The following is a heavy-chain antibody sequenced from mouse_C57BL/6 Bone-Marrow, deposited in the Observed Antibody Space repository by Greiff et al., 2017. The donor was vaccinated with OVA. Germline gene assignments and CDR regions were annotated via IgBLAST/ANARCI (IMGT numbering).Heavy chain of an antibody. V-gene: IGHV5-9-1*02. D-gene: IGHD1-1*01. Sequence: EVKLVESGEGLVKPGGSLKLSCAASGFTFSSYAMSWVRQTPEKRLEWVAYISRGGDYIYYADTVKGRFTISRDNARNTLYLQMSSLKSEDTAMYYCTRDPYYYGSPWFAYWGQGTLVTVSA. CDR2: ISRGGDYI. CDR1: GFTFSSYA. J-gene: IGHJ3*01. CDR3: TRDPYYYGSPWFAY.